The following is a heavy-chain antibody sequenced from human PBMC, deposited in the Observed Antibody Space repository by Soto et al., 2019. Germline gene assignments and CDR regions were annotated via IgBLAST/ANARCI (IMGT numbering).Heavy chain of an antibody. V-gene: IGHV3-30*18. CDR2: ISYDGSNK. CDR1: GFTFSSYG. D-gene: IGHD5-12*01. CDR3: AKGGYNFDY. J-gene: IGHJ4*02. Sequence: QVQLVESGGGVVQPGRSLRLSCAASGFTFSSYGMHWVRQAPGKGLEWVAVISYDGSNKYYADSVKGRFTISRDNSKNPLYLQMNSLRAEDTAVYYCAKGGYNFDYWGQGTLVTVSS.